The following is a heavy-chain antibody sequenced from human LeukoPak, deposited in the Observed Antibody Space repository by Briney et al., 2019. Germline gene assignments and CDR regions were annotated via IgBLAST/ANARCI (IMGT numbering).Heavy chain of an antibody. V-gene: IGHV3-23*01. CDR3: ARGDGVVMKY. J-gene: IGHJ4*02. Sequence: GGSLRLSCAASGFTFSSYAMSWVRQAPGKGLEWVSAISGSGGSTYYADSVKGRFTISSDNAENMLYLQMNSLRAEDTAVYYCARGDGVVMKYWGQGTLVTVSS. D-gene: IGHD3-3*01. CDR2: ISGSGGST. CDR1: GFTFSSYA.